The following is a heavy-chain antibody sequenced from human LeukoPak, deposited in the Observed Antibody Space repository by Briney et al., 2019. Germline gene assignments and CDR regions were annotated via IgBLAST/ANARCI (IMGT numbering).Heavy chain of an antibody. D-gene: IGHD3-10*01. CDR2: IRYDGSNK. CDR1: GFTFSSYG. J-gene: IGHJ6*02. Sequence: GGSLRPSCAASGFTFSSYGMHWVRQAPGKGLEWVAFIRYDGSNKYYADSVKGRFTISRDNSKNTLYLQMNSLRAEDTAVYYCAKDLRKGYYGSGITYYYGMDVWGQGTTVTVSS. V-gene: IGHV3-30*02. CDR3: AKDLRKGYYGSGITYYYGMDV.